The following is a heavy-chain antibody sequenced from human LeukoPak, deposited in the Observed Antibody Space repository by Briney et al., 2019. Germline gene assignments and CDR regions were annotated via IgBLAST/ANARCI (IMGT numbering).Heavy chain of an antibody. CDR3: ARDQVARDIVRVLAATGTIDY. Sequence: GASVKVSCKASGYTFTGHYIHWVRQAPGQGLEWMGWINPNSGGTTYAQKFQGRVTMTRDTSISTAYMELNNLRSDDTAVYYCARDQVARDIVRVLAATGTIDYWGQGTLVTVSS. D-gene: IGHD2-15*01. CDR1: GYTFTGHY. J-gene: IGHJ4*02. CDR2: INPNSGGT. V-gene: IGHV1-2*02.